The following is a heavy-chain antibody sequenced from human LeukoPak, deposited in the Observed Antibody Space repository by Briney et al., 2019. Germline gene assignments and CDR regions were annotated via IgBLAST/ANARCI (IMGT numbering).Heavy chain of an antibody. CDR2: IIPIFGTA. CDR3: AREVSKATYYYDSSGYGSFDY. CDR1: GGTFSSYA. Sequence: GAPVKVSCKASGGTFSSYAISWVRQAPGQGLEWMGGIIPIFGTANYAQKFQGRVTITADKSTSTAYMELSSLRSEDTAVYYCAREVSKATYYYDSSGYGSFDYWGQGTLVTVSS. J-gene: IGHJ4*02. D-gene: IGHD3-22*01. V-gene: IGHV1-69*06.